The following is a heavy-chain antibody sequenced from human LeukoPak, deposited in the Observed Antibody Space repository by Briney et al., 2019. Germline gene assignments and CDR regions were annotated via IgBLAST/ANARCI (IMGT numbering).Heavy chain of an antibody. J-gene: IGHJ3*02. D-gene: IGHD3-22*01. CDR2: ISAYNGNT. CDR1: GYTFTSYG. Sequence: ASVKVSCKASGYTFTSYGISWVRQAPGQGLEWMGWISAYNGNTNYAQKLQGRVTMTTDTSTSTAYMELRSLRSDDTAVYYCARDQGVYDSRSMPDAFDIWGQGTMVTVSS. CDR3: ARDQGVYDSRSMPDAFDI. V-gene: IGHV1-18*01.